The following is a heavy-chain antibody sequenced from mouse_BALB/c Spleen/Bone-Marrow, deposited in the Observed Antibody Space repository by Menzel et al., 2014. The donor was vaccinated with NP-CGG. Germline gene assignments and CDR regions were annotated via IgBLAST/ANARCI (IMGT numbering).Heavy chain of an antibody. CDR2: IRNKANGYTT. Sequence: EVKLVESGGGLVQPGGSLRLSCATSGFTFTDYYMNWVRQPPGKALEWLGFIRNKANGYTTEYSASVKGRFTISRDNSQSILYLQMNTLRARDSATYYCARDSRSTVSHFDYWGQGTPLTVSS. J-gene: IGHJ2*01. D-gene: IGHD1-1*01. CDR1: GFTFTDYY. CDR3: ARDSRSTVSHFDY. V-gene: IGHV7-3*02.